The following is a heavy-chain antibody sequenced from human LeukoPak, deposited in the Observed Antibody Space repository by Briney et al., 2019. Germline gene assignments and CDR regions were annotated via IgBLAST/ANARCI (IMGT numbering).Heavy chain of an antibody. CDR3: ARHGGWYPYFDN. CDR1: GGSISSYY. D-gene: IGHD2-15*01. J-gene: IGHJ4*02. V-gene: IGHV4-59*08. CDR2: IYHNENT. Sequence: SETLSLTCTVSGGSISSYYWSWIRQPPGKGLEWIGYIYHNENTNYNPALKSRITISIDPSKNQLSLKLTSVTAADTAVYYCARHGGWYPYFDNWGQGVLATVSS.